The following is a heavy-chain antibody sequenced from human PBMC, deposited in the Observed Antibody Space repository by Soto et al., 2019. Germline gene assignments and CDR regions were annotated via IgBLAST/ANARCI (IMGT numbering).Heavy chain of an antibody. J-gene: IGHJ4*02. Sequence: PSETLSLTCAVYGGSFSGYYWSWIRQPPGKGLEWIGEINHSGSTNYNPSLKSRVTISVDTSKNQFSLKLSSVTAADTAVYYCARATNLGLRYFDWLLYYDYWGQGTLVTVSS. CDR1: GGSFSGYY. CDR3: ARATNLGLRYFDWLLYYDY. CDR2: INHSGST. D-gene: IGHD3-9*01. V-gene: IGHV4-34*01.